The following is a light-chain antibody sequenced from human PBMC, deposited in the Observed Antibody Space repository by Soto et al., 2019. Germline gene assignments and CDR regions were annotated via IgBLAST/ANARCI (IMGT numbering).Light chain of an antibody. J-gene: IGKJ4*01. CDR3: QQYGSSHT. V-gene: IGKV3-20*01. CDR2: VAS. CDR1: QLVTSSY. Sequence: EIVLTHSPGTLSLSPGERATLSCRASQLVTSSYLAWYQQKPGQAPRLLIYVASSRATGIPDRFSGSGSGTDFTLTISRLEPEDFAVYYCQQYGSSHTFGGGTKGEIK.